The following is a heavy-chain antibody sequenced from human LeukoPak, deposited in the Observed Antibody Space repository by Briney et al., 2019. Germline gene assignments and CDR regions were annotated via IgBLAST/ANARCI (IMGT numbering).Heavy chain of an antibody. CDR3: ARGPGYDFRSGHDY. CDR2: INHSGST. CDR1: GGSFSGYY. J-gene: IGHJ4*02. Sequence: PSETLSLTCAVYGGSFSGYYWSWLRQPPGKGLEWIGEINHSGSTNYNPSLKSRITISVDTSKNQFSLKLSSVTAADTAVYYCARGPGYDFRSGHDYWGQGTLVTVSS. V-gene: IGHV4-34*01. D-gene: IGHD3-3*01.